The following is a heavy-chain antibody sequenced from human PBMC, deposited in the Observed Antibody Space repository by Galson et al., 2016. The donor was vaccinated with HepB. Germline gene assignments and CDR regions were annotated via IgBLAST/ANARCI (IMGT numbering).Heavy chain of an antibody. D-gene: IGHD3-16*01. CDR3: ARAWGSRLTPSNWYFDL. CDR2: IYYSGST. V-gene: IGHV4-30-2*01. Sequence: PPGKGLEWIGYIYYSGSTYYNPSLKSRVTISIDRSKNQFSLKLSSVTAADTAVYFCARAWGSRLTPSNWYFDLWGRGTLVSVSS. J-gene: IGHJ2*01.